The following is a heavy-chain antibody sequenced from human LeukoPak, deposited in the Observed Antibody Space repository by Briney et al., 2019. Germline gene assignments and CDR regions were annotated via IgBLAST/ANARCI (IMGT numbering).Heavy chain of an antibody. CDR3: AGVGVPRGYSYGQLDY. Sequence: PSETLSLTCTASGGSISSHYWSWIRQPPGKGLEWIGYIYYSGSTNYNPSLKSRVTISVDTSKNQFSLKLSSVTAADTAVYYCAGVGVPRGYSYGQLDYWGQGTLVTVSS. CDR2: IYYSGST. CDR1: GGSISSHY. V-gene: IGHV4-59*11. D-gene: IGHD5-18*01. J-gene: IGHJ4*02.